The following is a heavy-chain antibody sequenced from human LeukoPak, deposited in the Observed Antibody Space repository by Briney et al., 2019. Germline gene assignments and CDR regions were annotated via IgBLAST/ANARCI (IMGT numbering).Heavy chain of an antibody. V-gene: IGHV1-2*06. D-gene: IGHD5-12*01. CDR3: ATITASGYAGNY. CDR1: GYTFTGYY. Sequence: ASVKVSCKASGYTFTGYYMHWVRQAPGQGLGWMGRINPNSGGTNYAQKFQGRVTMTRDTSISTAYMELSRLRSDDTAVYYCATITASGYAGNYWGQGTLVTVSS. J-gene: IGHJ4*02. CDR2: INPNSGGT.